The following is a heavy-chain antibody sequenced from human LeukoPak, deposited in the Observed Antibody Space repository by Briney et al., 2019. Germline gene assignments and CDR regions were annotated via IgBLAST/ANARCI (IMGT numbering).Heavy chain of an antibody. CDR2: IYYSGST. CDR3: ATSLAYCSSTSCPYYYYYYYMDV. D-gene: IGHD2-2*01. V-gene: IGHV4-59*01. J-gene: IGHJ6*03. CDR1: GGSISSYY. Sequence: PSETLSLTCTVSGGSISSYYWSWIRQPPGKGLEWIGYIYYSGSTNYNPSLKSRVTISVDTSKNQFSLKLSSVTAADTAVYYCATSLAYCSSTSCPYYYYYYYMDVWGKGTTVTVSS.